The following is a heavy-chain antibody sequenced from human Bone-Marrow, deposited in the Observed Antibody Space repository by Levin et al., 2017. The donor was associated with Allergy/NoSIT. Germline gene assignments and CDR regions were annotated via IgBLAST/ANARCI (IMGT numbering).Heavy chain of an antibody. V-gene: IGHV3-21*01. J-gene: IGHJ4*02. Sequence: GGSLRLSCVTSGFRFSTYTMNWVRQVPGKGLEWVSSISQYSEHSFYADSVKGRFTISRDNAKKSLYLQMNSLRADDTGVYYCTTDGVSYYNNWGQGTQVTVSS. D-gene: IGHD1-26*01. CDR1: GFRFSTYT. CDR3: TTDGVSYYNN. CDR2: ISQYSEHS.